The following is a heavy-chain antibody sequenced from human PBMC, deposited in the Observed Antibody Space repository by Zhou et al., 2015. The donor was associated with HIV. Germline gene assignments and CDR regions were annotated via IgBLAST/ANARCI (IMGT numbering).Heavy chain of an antibody. Sequence: QVQLVQSGAEVKKPGSSVKVSCKASGGTFSSYAINWVRQAPGQGLEWMGGIIPIFGTANYAQKFQGRVTITADESTSTAYMELSSLRSEDTAVYYCARVGGEYVTPAKPYHYWGQGTLVTVSS. CDR1: GGTFSSYA. D-gene: IGHD2-15*01. CDR2: IIPIFGTA. CDR3: ARVGGEYVTPAKPYHY. J-gene: IGHJ4*02. V-gene: IGHV1-69*01.